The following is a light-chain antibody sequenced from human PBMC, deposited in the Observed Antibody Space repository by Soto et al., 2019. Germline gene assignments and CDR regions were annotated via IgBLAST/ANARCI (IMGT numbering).Light chain of an antibody. CDR3: QHYDNLPPYI. J-gene: IGKJ2*01. CDR1: QDISKY. CDR2: DAS. Sequence: DIQLAQSPSSLSASVGDRVTIPCQASQDISKYLNWYQQTPGKAPKLLIYDASNLETGIPSRFSGSGSGTNFSLTITSLQPEDVATYYCQHYDNLPPYIFGQGTKGDIK. V-gene: IGKV1-33*01.